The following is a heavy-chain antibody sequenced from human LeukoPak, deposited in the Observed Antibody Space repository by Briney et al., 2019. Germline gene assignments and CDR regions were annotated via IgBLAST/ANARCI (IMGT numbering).Heavy chain of an antibody. CDR1: GFTFSSYA. CDR2: ISGSGGST. Sequence: PGGSLRLSCAASGFTFSSYAMSWVRQAPGKGLEWVSAISGSGGSTYYADSVKGRFTISRDNSKNTLYLQMNSLRAEDTAVYYCARGRCPTLYSSSCVPMNKNYYMDVWGKGTTVTVSS. CDR3: ARGRCPTLYSSSCVPMNKNYYMDV. V-gene: IGHV3-23*01. J-gene: IGHJ6*03. D-gene: IGHD6-13*01.